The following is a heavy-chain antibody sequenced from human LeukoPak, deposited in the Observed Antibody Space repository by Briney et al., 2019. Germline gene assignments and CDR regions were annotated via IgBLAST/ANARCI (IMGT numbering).Heavy chain of an antibody. J-gene: IGHJ4*02. V-gene: IGHV3-53*01. CDR2: IFSGGST. Sequence: GGSLRLSCAASGFTVSSNYMTWVRQAPGRGLEWVSIIFSGGSTYYPDSVKGRFTISRDNSKNTLYLQMNSLRAEDTAVYYCARYRYNWNLIPYYFDYWGQGTLVTVSS. CDR1: GFTVSSNY. CDR3: ARYRYNWNLIPYYFDY. D-gene: IGHD1-7*01.